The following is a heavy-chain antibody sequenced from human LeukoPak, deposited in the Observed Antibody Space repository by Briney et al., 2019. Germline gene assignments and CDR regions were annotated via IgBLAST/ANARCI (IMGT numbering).Heavy chain of an antibody. J-gene: IGHJ6*03. CDR2: ISAYNGNT. V-gene: IGHV1-18*01. Sequence: ASVKVSCKASGYTFTSYGISWVRQAPGQGLEWIGWISAYNGNTNYAQKLQGRVTMTTDTSTSTAYMELRSLRSDDTAVYYCARVIAAAGTSYYYYYYMDVWGKGTTVTVSS. CDR1: GYTFTSYG. CDR3: ARVIAAAGTSYYYYYYMDV. D-gene: IGHD6-13*01.